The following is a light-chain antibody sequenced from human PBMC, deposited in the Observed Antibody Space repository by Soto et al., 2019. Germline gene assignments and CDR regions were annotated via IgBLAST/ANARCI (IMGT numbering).Light chain of an antibody. CDR1: QTVSSNY. CDR2: YEY. J-gene: IGKJ4*01. CDR3: QPHVGSPFT. V-gene: IGKV3-20*01. Sequence: VWRQSAGTLSLSPGRGAPVSCRASQTVSSNYLAWYQQKHGQHNRLIIHYEYSRATGIEDRFSGSGSGTDFTLTMRRLEPEDSAVYYCQPHVGSPFTFGGGTKVDIK.